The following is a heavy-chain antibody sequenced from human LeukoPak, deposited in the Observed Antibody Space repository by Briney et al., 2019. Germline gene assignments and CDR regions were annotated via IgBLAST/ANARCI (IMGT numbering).Heavy chain of an antibody. CDR3: ARDGPAANHFQD. D-gene: IGHD2-2*01. V-gene: IGHV4-59*01. J-gene: IGHJ1*01. Sequence: SETLSLTCSVSGGALSVYYWSWIRQPPGKGLKWIGYIYHSGRTKYNPSLKSRVTMSVDTSKNQFSLNLTSVTAADTAVYYCARDGPAANHFQDWGRGTLVTVSS. CDR1: GGALSVYY. CDR2: IYHSGRT.